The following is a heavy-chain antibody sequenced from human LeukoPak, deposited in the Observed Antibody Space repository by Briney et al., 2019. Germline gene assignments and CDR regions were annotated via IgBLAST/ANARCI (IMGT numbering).Heavy chain of an antibody. Sequence: SETLSLTCTVSGGSISSSGYYWGWIRQSPGKGLEWMGSISYSGSTYYNSSLKSRVTISVDTSKNQFSLRLSSVTAADTAVYYSIRDGDGFDIWGQGTMVTVSS. CDR3: IRDGDGFDI. CDR2: ISYSGST. V-gene: IGHV4-39*07. CDR1: GGSISSSGYY. J-gene: IGHJ3*02. D-gene: IGHD2-2*02.